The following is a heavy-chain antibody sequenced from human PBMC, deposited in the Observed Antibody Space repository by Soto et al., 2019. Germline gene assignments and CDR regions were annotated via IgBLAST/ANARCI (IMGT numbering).Heavy chain of an antibody. CDR2: IKNKFEGATT. Sequence: EVQLVESGGGLVKPGGSLRLSCAASGFTLSNAWVSWVRQAPGKGLEWVGRIKNKFEGATTDYAAPVKGRFTISRDDSKNMLYLQMSSLITDDTAVYYCAPAWNLDYCGHGTLVTVSS. J-gene: IGHJ4*01. D-gene: IGHD2-15*01. V-gene: IGHV3-15*01. CDR3: APAWNLDY. CDR1: GFTLSNAW.